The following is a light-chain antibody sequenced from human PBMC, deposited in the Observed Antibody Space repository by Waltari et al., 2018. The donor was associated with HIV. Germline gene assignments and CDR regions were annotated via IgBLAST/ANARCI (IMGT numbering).Light chain of an antibody. V-gene: IGLV1-40*01. J-gene: IGLJ2*01. CDR1: SSNIRASYD. Sequence: QSELTQPPSVSAAPGLRVTISCTGTSSNIRASYDVHWYQQVPGIAHKVVIYGNSNRPSGVPDRFSGSKSGSSASLIITGLQSEDEADYYCQSYDSNLSGLFGGGTKVTVL. CDR3: QSYDSNLSGL. CDR2: GNS.